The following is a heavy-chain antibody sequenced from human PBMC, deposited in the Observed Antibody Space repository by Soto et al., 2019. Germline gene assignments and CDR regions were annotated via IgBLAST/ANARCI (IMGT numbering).Heavy chain of an antibody. CDR1: GYTFTSYD. CDR2: MNRNGGNT. V-gene: IGHV1-8*01. Sequence: ASVKVSCKAAGYTFTSYDINWVRQATGQGLEGMGGMNRNGGNTGYAQKFQGRVTMSRNSSISAADMGLSSLRSEGSAVYYCARGGLTIFRVVIIPSYYYGMDVWGQGTTVTV. D-gene: IGHD3-3*01. CDR3: ARGGLTIFRVVIIPSYYYGMDV. J-gene: IGHJ6*02.